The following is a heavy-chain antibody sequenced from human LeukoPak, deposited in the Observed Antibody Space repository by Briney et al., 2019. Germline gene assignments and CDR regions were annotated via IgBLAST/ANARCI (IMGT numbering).Heavy chain of an antibody. CDR3: AKVRKGVGAFDL. J-gene: IGHJ3*01. V-gene: IGHV3-23*01. CDR1: GFTFDDYA. Sequence: GGSLRLSCAVSGFTFDDYAMHWVRQVPGRGLQWVSGISASGATTYYADSLKGRFTVSRDISKNTLYLQMNSLRAEDTAIYYCAKVRKGVGAFDLWGQGTMVTVSS. CDR2: ISASGATT. D-gene: IGHD3-16*01.